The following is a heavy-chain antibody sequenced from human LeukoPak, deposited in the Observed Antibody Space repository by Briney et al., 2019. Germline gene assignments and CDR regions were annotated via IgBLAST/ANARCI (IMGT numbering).Heavy chain of an antibody. CDR1: GFTFSSYG. CDR3: AREGDRCISARDFVY. D-gene: IGHD6-6*01. V-gene: IGHV3-48*03. CDR2: IGNYGNTI. Sequence: GGSLTLSCAASGFTFSSYGMNWVRQAPGKGLEWVSYIGNYGNTIHYADSVKGRFTISRDNAKNSLYLQVNSLRAGYTAVYYCAREGDRCISARDFVYWGQGTLVTVSS. J-gene: IGHJ4*02.